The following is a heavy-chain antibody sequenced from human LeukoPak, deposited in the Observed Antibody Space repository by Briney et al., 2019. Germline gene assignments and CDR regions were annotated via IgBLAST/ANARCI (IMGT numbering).Heavy chain of an antibody. J-gene: IGHJ3*02. Sequence: ASVKVSCKASGYTFTGYYMHWVRQAPGQGLEWMGWINPNGGGTNYAQKFQGRVTMTRDTSISTAYMELSRLRSDDTAVYYCARGGVYGSGNIDAFDIWGQGTMVTVSS. V-gene: IGHV1-2*02. D-gene: IGHD3-10*01. CDR3: ARGGVYGSGNIDAFDI. CDR1: GYTFTGYY. CDR2: INPNGGGT.